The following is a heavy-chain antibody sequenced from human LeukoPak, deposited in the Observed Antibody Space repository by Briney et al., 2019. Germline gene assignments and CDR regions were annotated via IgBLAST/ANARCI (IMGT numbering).Heavy chain of an antibody. V-gene: IGHV3-7*03. CDR1: GFTFSDYW. D-gene: IGHD3-22*01. CDR3: ARRKLVYDSSGYQDY. J-gene: IGHJ4*02. CDR2: IRQDGSEK. Sequence: GGSLRLSCAVSGFTFSDYWMTWVRQAPGKGLQWVANIRQDGSEKYYVDSVKGRFTISRDNAKNSLYLQMNSLRAEDTAVYYCARRKLVYDSSGYQDYWGQGTLVTVSS.